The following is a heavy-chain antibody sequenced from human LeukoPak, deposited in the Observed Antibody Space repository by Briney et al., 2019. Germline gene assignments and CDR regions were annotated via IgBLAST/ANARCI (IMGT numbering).Heavy chain of an antibody. CDR3: ARAGPDYYDTSGPFDY. D-gene: IGHD3-22*01. Sequence: SETLSLTCAVYGGSFSGYYWSWIRQPPGKGLEWIGEINHSGSTNYNPSLKSRVTISVDTSKNQFSLKLSSVTAADTAVYYCARAGPDYYDTSGPFDYXXXGXLXTVSS. CDR1: GGSFSGYY. CDR2: INHSGST. J-gene: IGHJ4*02. V-gene: IGHV4-34*01.